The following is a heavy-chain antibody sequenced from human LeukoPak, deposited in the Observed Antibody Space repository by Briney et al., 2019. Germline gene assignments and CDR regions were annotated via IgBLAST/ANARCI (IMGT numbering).Heavy chain of an antibody. CDR2: ISSSSRTT. CDR3: ARVRGSGWSLYYIDF. V-gene: IGHV3-48*04. J-gene: IGHJ4*02. Sequence: GGSLRLSCAASGFTFSGYSMNWVRQAPGKGLAWISYISSSSRTTFYADSVKGRFTISRDDAKSSLYLRVNSLRAEDTAVYYCARVRGSGWSLYYIDFWGQGTLVTVSS. D-gene: IGHD6-19*01. CDR1: GFTFSGYS.